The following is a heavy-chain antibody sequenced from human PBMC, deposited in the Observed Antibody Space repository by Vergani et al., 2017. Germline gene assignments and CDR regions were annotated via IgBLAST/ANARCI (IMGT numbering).Heavy chain of an antibody. CDR1: GFTFSSYS. D-gene: IGHD3-22*01. CDR3: ARDDSPDYYDSSGYYSFDS. V-gene: IGHV3-21*01. Sequence: EVQLVESGGGLVKPGGSLRLSCAASGFTFSSYSMNWVRQAPGKGLEWVSSISGSSSYIYYADSVKGRFTISRDNAKNSLYLQMNSLRAEDTAVYYCARDDSPDYYDSSGYYSFDSWGQGTLVTVSS. J-gene: IGHJ4*02. CDR2: ISGSSSYI.